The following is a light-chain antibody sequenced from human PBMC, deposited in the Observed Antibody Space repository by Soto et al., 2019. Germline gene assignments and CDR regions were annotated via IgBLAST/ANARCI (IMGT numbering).Light chain of an antibody. Sequence: EIVLTQSPGTLSLSPGERATLSCRASQSVSSSYLAWYQQKPGQAPRLLIYGAHSRATGIPDRLSGSGSGTDFTLTISRLEPEDFAVYYCQQYGSSPLTFGQGTKVEIK. CDR1: QSVSSSY. CDR3: QQYGSSPLT. V-gene: IGKV3-20*01. J-gene: IGKJ1*01. CDR2: GAH.